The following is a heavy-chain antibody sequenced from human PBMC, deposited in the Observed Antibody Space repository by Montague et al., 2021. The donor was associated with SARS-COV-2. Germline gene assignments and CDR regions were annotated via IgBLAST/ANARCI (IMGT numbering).Heavy chain of an antibody. J-gene: IGHJ3*02. CDR1: GGFISSYY. CDR3: ARGSGWMGNAFDI. D-gene: IGHD6-19*01. V-gene: IGHV4-59*01. Sequence: SETLSLTCTVSGGFISSYYWSWIRQPPGKGLEWIGYVDYSGSTNYTPSLKSRVNISVDTSKNQFSLKLRTATAADTAVYYCARGSGWMGNAFDIWGQGTMVTVSS. CDR2: VDYSGST.